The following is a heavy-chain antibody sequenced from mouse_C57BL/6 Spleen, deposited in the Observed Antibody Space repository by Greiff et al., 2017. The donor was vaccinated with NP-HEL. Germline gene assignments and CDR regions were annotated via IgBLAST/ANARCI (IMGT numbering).Heavy chain of an antibody. CDR2: IYPGSGST. Sequence: QVQLQQPGAELVKPGASVKMSCKASGYTFTSYWITWVKQRPGQGLEWIGDIYPGSGSTNYNEKFKSKATLTVDTSSSTAYMQLSSLTSEDSAVYYCARRISDYYGRDYYAMDYWGQGTSVTVSS. CDR3: ARRISDYYGRDYYAMDY. J-gene: IGHJ4*01. V-gene: IGHV1-55*01. D-gene: IGHD1-1*01. CDR1: GYTFTSYW.